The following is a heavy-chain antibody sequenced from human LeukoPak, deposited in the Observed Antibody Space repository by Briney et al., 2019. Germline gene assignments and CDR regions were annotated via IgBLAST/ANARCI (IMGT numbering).Heavy chain of an antibody. CDR2: IRYDGSNK. J-gene: IGHJ4*02. V-gene: IGHV3-30*02. CDR1: GFTVNSNY. D-gene: IGHD3-10*01. CDR3: AKDRGISGG. Sequence: GGSLRLSCAASGFTVNSNYMNWVRQAPGKGLEWVAFIRYDGSNKYYADSVKGRFTISRDNSKNTLYLQMNSLRAEDTAVYYCAKDRGISGGWGQGTLVTVSS.